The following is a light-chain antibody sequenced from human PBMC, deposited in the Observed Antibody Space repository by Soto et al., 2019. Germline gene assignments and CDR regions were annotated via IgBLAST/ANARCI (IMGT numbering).Light chain of an antibody. CDR1: QSVPRSY. V-gene: IGKV3-20*01. CDR3: QQYGSLIT. Sequence: DIVLTQSPGTLSLSPGERATLSCRASQSVPRSYLAWYQQKPGQAPRLLIYGTSSRATGIPDRFSGSGSGTDFTLTISRLEPEDFAVFYCQQYGSLITFGQGTRLEIK. J-gene: IGKJ5*01. CDR2: GTS.